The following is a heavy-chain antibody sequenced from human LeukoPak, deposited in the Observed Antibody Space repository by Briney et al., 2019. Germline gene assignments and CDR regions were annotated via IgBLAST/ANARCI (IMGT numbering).Heavy chain of an antibody. CDR3: ARGRRTFGGVIVPWDYFDY. D-gene: IGHD3-16*02. J-gene: IGHJ4*02. V-gene: IGHV3-11*04. CDR1: GFTFSDFY. Sequence: GGSLRLSCTGSGFTFSDFYMSWIRQAPGKGLEWVSYISGSGTTIYYADSVKGRFTISRDNAKNSLYLQMNSLRAGDTAVYYCARGRRTFGGVIVPWDYFDYWGQGTLVTVSS. CDR2: ISGSGTTI.